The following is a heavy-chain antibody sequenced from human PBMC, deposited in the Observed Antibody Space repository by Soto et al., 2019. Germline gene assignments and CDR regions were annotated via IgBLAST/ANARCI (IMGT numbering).Heavy chain of an antibody. J-gene: IGHJ4*02. CDR2: ISVNGGST. D-gene: IGHD2-15*01. CDR3: AKERNSWYSSGSDS. V-gene: IGHV3-23*01. CDR1: GFTFSSCA. Sequence: EVQLLESGGGLVQAGGSLRVSSAASGFTFSSCAMGWVRQAPGKGLEWVSSISVNGGSTYYADSVKGRFTISRDNSKNILYLHMISLRAEDTAVYYCAKERNSWYSSGSDSWGQGTLVTVSS.